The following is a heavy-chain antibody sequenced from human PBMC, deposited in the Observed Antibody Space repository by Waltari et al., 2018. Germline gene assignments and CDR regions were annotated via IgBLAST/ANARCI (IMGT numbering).Heavy chain of an antibody. Sequence: QVQLQESGPGLVKPSETLSLTCTLSGSFYYLSWIRQPPGKGLECLGYASYSGSTYYNPALQIGVTILVGSSRNQFSLQLSSVTAADTAVYYCATLGARYSNAFDVWGQGTMVTVSS. J-gene: IGHJ3*01. CDR3: ATLGARYSNAFDV. CDR2: ASYSGST. V-gene: IGHV4-59*08. D-gene: IGHD2-15*01. CDR1: GSFYY.